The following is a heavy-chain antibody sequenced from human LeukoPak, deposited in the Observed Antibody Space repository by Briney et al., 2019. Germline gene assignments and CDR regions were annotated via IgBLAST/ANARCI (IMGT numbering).Heavy chain of an antibody. CDR3: ARDDFSGSYCD. V-gene: IGHV3-7*01. CDR1: GFIFSQSW. D-gene: IGHD1-26*01. J-gene: IGHJ4*02. CDR2: IKGDGSDK. Sequence: GGSLRLSCAASGFIFSQSWMSWVRLAPGKGLEWVANIKGDGSDKYYVDSVKGRFTISRDNTRNSVYLQMNGLRADDTATYNCARDDFSGSYCDWGQGTLVTVSS.